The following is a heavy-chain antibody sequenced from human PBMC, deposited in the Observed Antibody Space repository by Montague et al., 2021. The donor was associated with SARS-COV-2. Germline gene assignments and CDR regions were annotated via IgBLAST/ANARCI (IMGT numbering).Heavy chain of an antibody. CDR1: GFTFSTFA. CDR3: VRDGDHWDFDY. V-gene: IGHV3-23*01. CDR2: ISGGVGHT. J-gene: IGHJ4*02. Sequence: SLSFSASGFTFSTFAMSWVRQAPGRGLEWVSSISGGVGHTYYADSVKGRFSVSRDNAQNTVYLQMSSLRAEDAAVYYCVRDGDHWDFDYWGQGALVTVSS. D-gene: IGHD2-21*01.